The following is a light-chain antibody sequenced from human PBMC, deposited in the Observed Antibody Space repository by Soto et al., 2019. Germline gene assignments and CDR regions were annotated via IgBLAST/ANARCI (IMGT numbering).Light chain of an antibody. CDR3: QHYVTWPLA. V-gene: IGKV3-15*01. CDR1: RGIGST. CDR2: DTS. Sequence: EVVMTQSPATLSVSPGERATLSCRASRGIGSTLAWYQQKPGQTPRLLIYDTSTRATGVPGRFIGSRSGTEFTLTITSLQSEDFAIYYCQHYVTWPLAFGGGTRVENK. J-gene: IGKJ4*01.